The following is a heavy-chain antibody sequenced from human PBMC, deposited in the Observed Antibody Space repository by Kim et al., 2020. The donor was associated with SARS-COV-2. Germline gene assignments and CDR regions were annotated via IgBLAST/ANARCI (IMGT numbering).Heavy chain of an antibody. CDR3: AKMVIMDGYNYFYYYAMDV. J-gene: IGHJ6*02. CDR1: GFTFDTYA. V-gene: IGHV3-23*01. Sequence: GGSLRLSCVASGFTFDTYAMSWVRQAPGKGLGWVSVISGGAVNKFYADSVRDRFTISRDNSKNMLYLQMNSLRDEDTALYYCAKMVIMDGYNYFYYYAMDVWGQGTTVTVSS. CDR2: ISGGAVNK. D-gene: IGHD2-21*01.